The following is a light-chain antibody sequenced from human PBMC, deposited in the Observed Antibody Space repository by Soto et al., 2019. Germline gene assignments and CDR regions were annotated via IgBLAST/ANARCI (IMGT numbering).Light chain of an antibody. CDR3: QQYDTSPIT. CDR2: GAS. CDR1: QSVSSDF. V-gene: IGKV3-20*01. J-gene: IGKJ5*01. Sequence: EIVLTQSPGILSLSPGERATLSCRASQSVSSDFLAWYQQKPGQAPRLLIYGASTRATGIPDRFSGSGSETDFSLTISRLKPEDVALYYCQQYDTSPITFGQGTRLQIK.